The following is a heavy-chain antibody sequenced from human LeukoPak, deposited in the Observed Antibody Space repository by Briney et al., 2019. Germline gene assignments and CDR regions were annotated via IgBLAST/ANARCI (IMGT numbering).Heavy chain of an antibody. V-gene: IGHV3-48*04. Sequence: GGSLRLSCAASGFTFSSYSMNWVRQAPGKGLEWVSYISSSGCTIYYADSVKGRFTISRDNAKNSLYLQMNSLRAEDTAVYYCAELGITMIGGVWGKGTTVTISS. CDR1: GFTFSSYS. CDR2: ISSSGCTI. J-gene: IGHJ6*04. CDR3: AELGITMIGGV. D-gene: IGHD3-10*02.